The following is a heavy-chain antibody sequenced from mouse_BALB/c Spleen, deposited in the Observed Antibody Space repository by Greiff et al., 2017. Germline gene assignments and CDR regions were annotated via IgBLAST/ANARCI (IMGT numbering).Heavy chain of an antibody. V-gene: IGHV14-1*02. Sequence: EVQLQQSGAELVRPGALVKLSCKASGFNIKDYYMHWVKQRPEQGLEWIGWIDPENGNTIYDPKFQGKAIITADTSSNTAYLQLNSLTTEDTAVDYCARGSSYTSWFAYWGQGTLVTVSA. CDR1: GFNIKDYY. J-gene: IGHJ3*01. D-gene: IGHD1-1*01. CDR2: IDPENGNT. CDR3: ARGSSYTSWFAY.